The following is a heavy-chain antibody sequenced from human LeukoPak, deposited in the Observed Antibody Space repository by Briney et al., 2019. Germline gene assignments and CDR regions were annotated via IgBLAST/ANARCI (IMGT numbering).Heavy chain of an antibody. J-gene: IGHJ6*04. CDR3: ARHSSEADFWSGYPRPGV. D-gene: IGHD3-3*01. Sequence: GESLKISCKGSGYNFTSHWIGWVRQMPGKGLEWMGIIYPGDSDTRYSPSFQGQVTMSADKSISTAYLQWSSLKASDTAMYYCARHSSEADFWSGYPRPGVWGKGTTVTVSS. V-gene: IGHV5-51*01. CDR2: IYPGDSDT. CDR1: GYNFTSHW.